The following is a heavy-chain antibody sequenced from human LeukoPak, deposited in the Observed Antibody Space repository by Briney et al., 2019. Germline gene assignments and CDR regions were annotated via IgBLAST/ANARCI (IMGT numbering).Heavy chain of an antibody. Sequence: TSETLSLTCTVSGGSISSYYWSWIRQPPGKGLEWIGYIYYSGSTNYNPSLKSRVTISVDTSKNQFSLKLSSVTAADTAVYYCASSDYDFWSGYSNWGQGTLVTVSS. V-gene: IGHV4-59*08. CDR1: GGSISSYY. J-gene: IGHJ4*02. CDR2: IYYSGST. CDR3: ASSDYDFWSGYSN. D-gene: IGHD3-3*01.